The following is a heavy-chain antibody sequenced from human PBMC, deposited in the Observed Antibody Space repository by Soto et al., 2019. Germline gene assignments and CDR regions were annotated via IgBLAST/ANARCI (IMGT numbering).Heavy chain of an antibody. V-gene: IGHV3-33*03. CDR2: IWYDGSNK. CDR3: PAATTWNSHFPT. J-gene: IGHJ5*02. CDR1: GFTISTHG. D-gene: IGHD1-7*01. Sequence: QAQLVESGGGVVQPGTSLRLSCAASGFTISTHGMHWVRQAPGKGLEWLANIWYDGSNKFYAESVKGRFSISKDNSKNRLNLQRTSLKAEATVLYFCPAATTWNSHFPTWGQGT.